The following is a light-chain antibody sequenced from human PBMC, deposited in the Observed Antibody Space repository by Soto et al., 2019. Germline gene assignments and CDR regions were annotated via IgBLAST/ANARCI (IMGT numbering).Light chain of an antibody. CDR3: QQYNNLPPSIT. J-gene: IGKJ5*01. V-gene: IGKV3-15*01. CDR1: QSVSSN. CDR2: GAS. Sequence: EIVMTQSPATLSVSPGERATLSCRARQSVSSNLAWYQQKPGQAPRLLIYGASTRATGIPARFSGSGSGTEFTLTISILQSEDFAVYYCQQYNNLPPSITFGQGTRLEIK.